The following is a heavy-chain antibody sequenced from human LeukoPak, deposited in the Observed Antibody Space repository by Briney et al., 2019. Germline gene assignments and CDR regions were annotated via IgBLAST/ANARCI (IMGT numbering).Heavy chain of an antibody. V-gene: IGHV3-23*01. CDR2: ISGSGDST. J-gene: IGHJ4*02. Sequence: GGSLRLSCAASGVAFSGSAMSWVREAPGKGLKGVSVISGSGDSTFYADSVKGRFTISRDSSKNTVYLQMNSLGAGDTAIYYCAKGMSGSGYSGLHCWGQGTLVTGSS. D-gene: IGHD5-12*01. CDR3: AKGMSGSGYSGLHC. CDR1: GVAFSGSA.